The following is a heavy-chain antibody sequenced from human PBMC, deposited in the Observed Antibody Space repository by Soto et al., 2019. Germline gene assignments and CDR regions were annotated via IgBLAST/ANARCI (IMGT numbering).Heavy chain of an antibody. CDR1: GFTFSSYA. CDR3: AKFVRHYDILTGSHDAFDI. V-gene: IGHV3-23*01. J-gene: IGHJ3*02. CDR2: ISGSGGST. D-gene: IGHD3-9*01. Sequence: GGSLRLSCAASGFTFSSYAMSWVRQAPGKGLEWVSAISGSGGSTYYADSVKGRFTISRDNSKNTLYLQMNSLRAEDTAVYYCAKFVRHYDILTGSHDAFDIWGQGTMVTVSS.